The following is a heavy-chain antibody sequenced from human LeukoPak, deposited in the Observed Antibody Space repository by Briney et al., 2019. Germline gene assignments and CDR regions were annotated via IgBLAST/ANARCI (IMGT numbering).Heavy chain of an antibody. J-gene: IGHJ3*02. D-gene: IGHD1-26*01. Sequence: TSETLSLTCTVSGGSISSYYWSWIRQPAGKGLEWIGRIYTSGSTNYNPSLKSRVTMSVDTSKNQFSLKLSSVTAADTAVYYCARKEGAVGAPGGDDAFDIWGQGTMVTVSS. CDR3: ARKEGAVGAPGGDDAFDI. CDR1: GGSISSYY. V-gene: IGHV4-4*07. CDR2: IYTSGST.